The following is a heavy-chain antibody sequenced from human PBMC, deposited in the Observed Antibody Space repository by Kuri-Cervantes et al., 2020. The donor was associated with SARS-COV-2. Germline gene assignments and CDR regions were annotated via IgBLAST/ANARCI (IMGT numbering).Heavy chain of an antibody. CDR1: GLTFSSYG. D-gene: IGHD3-22*01. CDR3: AKGGETAYDSSLDY. J-gene: IGHJ4*02. V-gene: IGHV3-30*18. Sequence: LSLTCAASGLTFSSYGMHWVRQAPGKGLEWVAVISYDGSNKYYADSVKGRFTISRDNSKNTLYLQMNSLRAEDTAVYYCAKGGETAYDSSLDYWGQGTLVTVSS. CDR2: ISYDGSNK.